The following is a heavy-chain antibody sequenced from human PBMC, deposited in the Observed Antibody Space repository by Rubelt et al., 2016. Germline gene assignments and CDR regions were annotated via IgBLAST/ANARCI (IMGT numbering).Heavy chain of an antibody. Sequence: QVQIVQSGAEVKKPGASVKVSCKASGYTFDNYAMHWVRQAPGQRLEWMGWISAGNGNTGYSQKFQGRVTIARDTSASTAYMELNSLRSEDTALYYCASDSDNFYFRGLDVWGQGTTVTVSS. CDR2: ISAGNGNT. CDR1: GYTFDNYA. V-gene: IGHV1-3*01. D-gene: IGHD2/OR15-2a*01. J-gene: IGHJ6*02. CDR3: ASDSDNFYFRGLDV.